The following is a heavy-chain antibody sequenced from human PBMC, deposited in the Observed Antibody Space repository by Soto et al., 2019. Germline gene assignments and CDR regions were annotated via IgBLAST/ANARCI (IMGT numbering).Heavy chain of an antibody. V-gene: IGHV2-70*04. Sequence: SGPTLVNPTQTLTLTCTFSGFSLSTHGMRVTWIRQPPGKALEWLARIDWDDDKFYSTSLRTRLTVSKDTSKNQVVLTMTHMDPVDTATYYCARMQLSPTGGLDYGGQGAQVTVS. D-gene: IGHD1-1*01. CDR1: GFSLSTHGMR. J-gene: IGHJ4*02. CDR3: ARMQLSPTGGLDY. CDR2: IDWDDDK.